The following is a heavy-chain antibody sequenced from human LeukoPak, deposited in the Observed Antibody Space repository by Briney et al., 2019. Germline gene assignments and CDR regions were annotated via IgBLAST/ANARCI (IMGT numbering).Heavy chain of an antibody. J-gene: IGHJ4*02. V-gene: IGHV4-34*01. CDR3: ARCSVDTAMVNPPSDPFDY. D-gene: IGHD5-18*01. CDR2: ITHSGST. Sequence: SETLSLTCAVYGGSFSGYYWSWIRQPPGKGLEWIGEITHSGSTNYNPSLKSRVTISVDTSKNQFSLKLSSVTAAHTAVYYCARCSVDTAMVNPPSDPFDYWGQGTLVTVSS. CDR1: GGSFSGYY.